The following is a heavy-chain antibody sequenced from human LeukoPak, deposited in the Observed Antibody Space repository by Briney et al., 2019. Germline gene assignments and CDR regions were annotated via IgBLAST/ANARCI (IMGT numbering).Heavy chain of an antibody. J-gene: IGHJ4*02. CDR1: GFTFSSYS. V-gene: IGHV3-21*01. Sequence: GGSLRLSRAASGFTFSSYSMNWVRQAPGKGLEWVSSISSSSSYIYYADSVKGRFTISRDNAKNSLYLQMNSLRAEDTAVYYCARAPEGGYYDSSGYYYVGAIYYFDYWGQGTLVTVSS. D-gene: IGHD3-22*01. CDR3: ARAPEGGYYDSSGYYYVGAIYYFDY. CDR2: ISSSSSYI.